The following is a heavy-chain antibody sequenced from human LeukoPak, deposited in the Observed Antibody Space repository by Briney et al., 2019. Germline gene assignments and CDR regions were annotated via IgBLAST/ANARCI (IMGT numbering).Heavy chain of an antibody. CDR3: AREGDYRGDWFDP. Sequence: ASVKVSCKASGYTFTGYYMHWVRQAPGQGLEWMGWINPNSGGTNYAQKFQGRVTMTRDTSISTAYMELSRLGSDDTAVYYCAREGDYRGDWFDPWGQGTLVTVSS. CDR1: GYTFTGYY. CDR2: INPNSGGT. J-gene: IGHJ5*02. D-gene: IGHD3-16*01. V-gene: IGHV1-2*02.